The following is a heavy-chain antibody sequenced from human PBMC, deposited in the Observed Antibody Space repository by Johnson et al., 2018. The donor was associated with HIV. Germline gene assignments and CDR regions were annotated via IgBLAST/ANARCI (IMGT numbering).Heavy chain of an antibody. CDR2: LSSDGSSE. CDR3: ARYCGGDCYPHYDALDL. V-gene: IGHV3-30*01. Sequence: QVQLVESGGGVVQPGRSVRLSCTASGFTFRTYAMHWVRQAPGKGLDWVAVLSSDGSSEYYSGSVTGRFTISRDNSNNTLYLQMTSLKAEDTAVYYCARYCGGDCYPHYDALDLWGQGTMVTVSS. D-gene: IGHD2-21*01. CDR1: GFTFRTYA. J-gene: IGHJ3*01.